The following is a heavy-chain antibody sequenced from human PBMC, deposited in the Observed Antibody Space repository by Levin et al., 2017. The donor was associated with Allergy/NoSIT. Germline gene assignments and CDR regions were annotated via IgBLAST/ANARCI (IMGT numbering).Heavy chain of an antibody. D-gene: IGHD3-10*01. J-gene: IGHJ4*02. CDR1: GFTFNSYA. CDR3: STSGGAYFNSSFDY. V-gene: IGHV3-30*04. CDR2: ISYDGSNE. Sequence: GGSLRLSCAASGFTFNSYAMHWVRQAPGKGLEWLAVISYDGSNEYDADSVRGRSTISRDNSKNTLYLQMNSLRAEDTAVYYCSTSGGAYFNSSFDYWCRGILVTVSS.